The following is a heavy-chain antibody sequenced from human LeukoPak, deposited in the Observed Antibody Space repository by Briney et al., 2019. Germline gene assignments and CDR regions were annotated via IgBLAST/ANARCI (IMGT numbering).Heavy chain of an antibody. CDR3: SSGSYLDY. D-gene: IGHD1-26*01. Sequence: PSETLSLTCTVSGVSISRNSYYWAWIRQPPGKGLEWIGSIYFDGSMYHNPSLRSRVTISVDTSKTQLSLKLTSVTAADTAVYYCSSGSYLDYWGQGTLVTVSS. J-gene: IGHJ4*02. CDR2: IYFDGSM. CDR1: GVSISRNSYY. V-gene: IGHV4-39*07.